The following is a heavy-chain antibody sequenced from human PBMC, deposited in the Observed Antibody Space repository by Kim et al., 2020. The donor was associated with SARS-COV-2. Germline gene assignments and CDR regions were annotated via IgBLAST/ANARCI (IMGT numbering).Heavy chain of an antibody. D-gene: IGHD3-22*01. CDR3: AKDTPPYYSDSSGYFQFFDY. V-gene: IGHV3-23*01. CDR1: TFTFTSYA. CDR2: ISSSGHST. Sequence: GGSLRLSCAASTFTFTSYAMSWVRQAPGKGLEWVSAISSSGHSTYYADSVKGRFTISRDNSKNTLFLQMNSLRVEVTAVYYCAKDTPPYYSDSSGYFQFFDYWGQGTLVTVAS. J-gene: IGHJ4*02.